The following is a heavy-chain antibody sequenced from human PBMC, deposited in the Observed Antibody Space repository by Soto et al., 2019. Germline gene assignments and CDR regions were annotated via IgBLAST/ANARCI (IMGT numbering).Heavy chain of an antibody. CDR1: GGTFSTYT. CDR3: AGDPDSHYNDSHASSYP. D-gene: IGHD3-22*01. Sequence: QVQLVQSGAEVKKPGSSVKVSCKASGGTFSTYTITWVRQAPGQGLEWMGRIIPIIGIINYAQKFQGRVTITADKFTSTAYRELTRLRSDDTAVYYCAGDPDSHYNDSHASSYPWGQGTLVTVSS. V-gene: IGHV1-69*08. CDR2: IIPIIGII. J-gene: IGHJ5*02.